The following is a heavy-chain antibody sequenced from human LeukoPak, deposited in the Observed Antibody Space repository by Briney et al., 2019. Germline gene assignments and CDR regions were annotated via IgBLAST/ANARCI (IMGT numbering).Heavy chain of an antibody. J-gene: IGHJ6*03. CDR2: INAGNGNT. D-gene: IGHD3-3*01. CDR1: GYTFSTYY. CDR3: ARGHPRITIFGVVKGDYYYMDV. Sequence: ASVKVSCKASGYTFSTYYMHWVRQAPGQGLEWMGWINAGNGNTKYSQEFQGRVTITRDTSASTAYMELSSLRSEDMAVYYCARGHPRITIFGVVKGDYYYMDVWGKGTTVTVSS. V-gene: IGHV1-3*03.